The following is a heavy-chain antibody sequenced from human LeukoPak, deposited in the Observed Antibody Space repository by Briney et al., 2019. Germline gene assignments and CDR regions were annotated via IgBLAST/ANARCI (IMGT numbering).Heavy chain of an antibody. V-gene: IGHV3-74*01. CDR1: GFTLSSYW. CDR2: INSDGSST. CDR3: AELGITMIGGV. D-gene: IGHD3-10*02. J-gene: IGHJ6*04. Sequence: GGSLRLSCAASGFTLSSYWMHWVRQAPGKGLVWVSRINSDGSSTSYADSVKGRFTISRDNAKNTLYLQMNSLRAEDTAVYYCAELGITMIGGVWGKGTTVTISS.